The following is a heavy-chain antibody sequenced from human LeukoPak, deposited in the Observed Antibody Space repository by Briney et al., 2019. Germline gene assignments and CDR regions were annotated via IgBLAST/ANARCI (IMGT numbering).Heavy chain of an antibody. CDR3: AKPRAYYYDSGGY. V-gene: IGHV3-23*01. CDR1: GFTFSSYA. CDR2: ISGSGGST. D-gene: IGHD3-22*01. Sequence: GGSLRLSCAASGFTFSSYAMSWVRQAPGKGLEWVSAISGSGGSTYYADSVKGRFTISRDNSKNTLYLQMNSLRAEDTAVYCCAKPRAYYYDSGGYWGQGTLVTVSS. J-gene: IGHJ4*02.